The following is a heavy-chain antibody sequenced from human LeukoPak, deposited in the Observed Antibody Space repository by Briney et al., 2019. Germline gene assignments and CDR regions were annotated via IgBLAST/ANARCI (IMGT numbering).Heavy chain of an antibody. D-gene: IGHD6-13*01. V-gene: IGHV3-23*01. CDR3: AKDLDVPGIADY. CDR1: GFTFSSYA. CDR2: ISGSGTGT. Sequence: PGGSLRLSCAASGFTFSSYAMSWVRQAPGKGLEWVSSISGSGTGTYYGDSVKGRFTISRDNSKNTLYLQMNSLRAEDTAVYYCAKDLDVPGIADYWGQGTLVTVSS. J-gene: IGHJ4*02.